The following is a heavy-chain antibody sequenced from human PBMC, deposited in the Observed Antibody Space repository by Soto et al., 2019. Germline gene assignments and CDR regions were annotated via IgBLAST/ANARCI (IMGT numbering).Heavy chain of an antibody. CDR3: ARGRYARIVVVVAATRARYFDL. CDR2: INHSGST. Sequence: SETLSLTCAVYGWAFSGYYLSWVRPPPGKGLGGIGEINHSGSTNYSPSLKSRVTISVDTSKNQFSLKLSSVTAADTAVYYCARGRYARIVVVVAATRARYFDLWGRGTLVTVSS. V-gene: IGHV4-34*01. J-gene: IGHJ2*01. CDR1: GWAFSGYY. D-gene: IGHD2-15*01.